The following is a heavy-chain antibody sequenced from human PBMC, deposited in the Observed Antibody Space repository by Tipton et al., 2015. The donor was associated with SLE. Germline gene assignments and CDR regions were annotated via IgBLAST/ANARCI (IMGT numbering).Heavy chain of an antibody. CDR3: ATTFDSQYCSGGSCYKEGDY. V-gene: IGHV4-34*01. CDR2: IYYSGST. CDR1: GGSISSHY. J-gene: IGHJ4*02. Sequence: TLSLTCAVYGGSISSHYWSWIRQPPGKGLEWIGSIYYSGSTYYNPSLKSRVTISVDTSKNQFSLKLSSVTAADTAVYYCATTFDSQYCSGGSCYKEGDYWGQGTLVTVSS. D-gene: IGHD2-15*01.